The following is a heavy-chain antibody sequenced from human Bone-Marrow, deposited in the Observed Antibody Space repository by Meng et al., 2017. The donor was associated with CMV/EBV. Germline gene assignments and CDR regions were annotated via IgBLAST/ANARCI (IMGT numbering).Heavy chain of an antibody. CDR1: GYTFTGYY. V-gene: IGHV1-18*04. Sequence: ASVKVSCKASGYTFTGYYMQWVRQAPGQGLEWMGWISAYNGNTNYAQKLQGRVTMTTDTSTSTAYMELRSLRSDDTAVYYCASDGSGSYYYYYGMDVWGQGTTVTVSS. J-gene: IGHJ6*02. CDR3: ASDGSGSYYYYYGMDV. D-gene: IGHD3-10*01. CDR2: ISAYNGNT.